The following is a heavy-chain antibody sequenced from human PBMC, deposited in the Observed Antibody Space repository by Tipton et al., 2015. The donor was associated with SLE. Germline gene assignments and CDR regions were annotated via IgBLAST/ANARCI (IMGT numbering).Heavy chain of an antibody. Sequence: TLSLTCTVSGYSISRISYYWGWIRQPPGKGLEWIASFYYSGSTHYYNPSLNSRVTISVDKSKNQFSLKLSSATAADTAVYYCARQMAYYYGTRSYYNFDFWGQGTLVTVSS. V-gene: IGHV4-39*07. J-gene: IGHJ4*02. D-gene: IGHD3-10*01. CDR3: ARQMAYYYGTRSYYNFDF. CDR1: GYSISRISYY. CDR2: FYYSGSTH.